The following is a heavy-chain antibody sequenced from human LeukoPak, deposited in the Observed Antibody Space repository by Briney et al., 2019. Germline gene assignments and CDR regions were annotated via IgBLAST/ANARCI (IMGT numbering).Heavy chain of an antibody. CDR3: ARDWKTNSFDY. Sequence: GGSLRLSCAASGFTFSSYWMSWVRQAPGKGLEWVANIKQDGSEKYYVDSVKGRFTISRDNAKNSLYLQMNSLRAEDTAIYYCARDWKTNSFDYWGQGTLVTVSS. D-gene: IGHD1-1*01. J-gene: IGHJ4*02. CDR2: IKQDGSEK. V-gene: IGHV3-7*01. CDR1: GFTFSSYW.